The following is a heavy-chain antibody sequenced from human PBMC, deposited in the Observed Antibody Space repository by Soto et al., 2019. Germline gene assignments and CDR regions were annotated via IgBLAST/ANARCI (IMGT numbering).Heavy chain of an antibody. CDR2: INHSGST. CDR1: GGSFSGYY. D-gene: IGHD6-6*01. J-gene: IGHJ4*02. CDR3: ARGGQLVDY. Sequence: SETLSLTCAVYGGSFSGYYWSWIRQPPGKGLEWIGEINHSGSTNYNPSLKSRVTISIDTSKNQFSLMRSSVTAADTSVYYCARGGQLVDYWGQGTLVTVSS. V-gene: IGHV4-34*01.